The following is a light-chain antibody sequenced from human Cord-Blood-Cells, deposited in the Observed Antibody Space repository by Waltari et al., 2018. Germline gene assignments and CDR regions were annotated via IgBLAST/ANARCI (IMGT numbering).Light chain of an antibody. J-gene: IGKJ4*01. Sequence: EIVLTHSPATLSWPPGETATLSCRASQSVSSYLAWYQKKPGQAPRLPIYDASNRATGIPARFSGSGSGTDFTLTISSLEPEDFAVYYCQQRSNWPPVTFGGGTKVEIK. V-gene: IGKV3-11*01. CDR1: QSVSSY. CDR3: QQRSNWPPVT. CDR2: DAS.